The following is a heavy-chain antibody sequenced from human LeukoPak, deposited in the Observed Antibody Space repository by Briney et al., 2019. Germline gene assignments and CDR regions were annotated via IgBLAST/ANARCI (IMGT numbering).Heavy chain of an antibody. CDR3: ARDLECDYPNFQH. V-gene: IGHV3-23*01. D-gene: IGHD4-17*01. CDR2: IGSDNKP. J-gene: IGHJ1*01. CDR1: GFTFSAYA. Sequence: GGSLRLSCEASGFTFSAYAMTWVRQAPGKGLEWVSSIGSDNKPHYSESVKGRFAISRDNSKNTLFLQLNSLRAEDTAVYYCARDLECDYPNFQHWGQGTLVTVSS.